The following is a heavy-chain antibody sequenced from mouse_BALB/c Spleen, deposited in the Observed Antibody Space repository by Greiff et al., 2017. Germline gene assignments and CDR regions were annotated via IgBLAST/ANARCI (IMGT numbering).Heavy chain of an antibody. V-gene: IGHV1-9*01. CDR3: ARGELDWYFDV. J-gene: IGHJ1*01. CDR2: ILPGSGST. D-gene: IGHD2-12*01. CDR1: GYTFSSYW. Sequence: VQLQQSGAELMKPGASVKISCKATGYTFSSYWIEWVKQRPGHGLEWIGEILPGSGSTNYNEKFKGKATFTADTSSNTAYMQLSSLTSEDSAVYYCARGELDWYFDVWGAGTTVTVSS.